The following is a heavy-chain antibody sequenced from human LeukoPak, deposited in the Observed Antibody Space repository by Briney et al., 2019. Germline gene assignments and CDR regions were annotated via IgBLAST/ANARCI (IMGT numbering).Heavy chain of an antibody. D-gene: IGHD4-17*01. CDR2: FSDSGTT. V-gene: IGHV4-4*08. CDR1: GGSINNLY. J-gene: IGHJ5*01. Sequence: PSETLSLTCTVSGGSINNLYWSWIRQSPGKGLEWIGFFSDSGTTNYNPSLQSRVTISVESSKNQFSLKLTSMTVADTAVYYCVKNGPVTMWSWVDSWGPGILVTVSS. CDR3: VKNGPVTMWSWVDS.